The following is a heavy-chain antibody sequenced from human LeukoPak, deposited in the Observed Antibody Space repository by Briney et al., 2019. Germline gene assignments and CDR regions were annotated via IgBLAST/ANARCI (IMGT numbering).Heavy chain of an antibody. Sequence: PGRSLRLSCAASGFRFGSHAVHWVRQAPGKGLEWLAQIWYDGSNKYYVDSVKGRFTTSRDNSKNTVYLQMNSLRAEYTAVYFCARDGQQLAPYAMDVWGQGTTVTVSS. CDR2: IWYDGSNK. V-gene: IGHV3-33*01. J-gene: IGHJ6*02. CDR3: ARDGQQLAPYAMDV. D-gene: IGHD6-13*01. CDR1: GFRFGSHA.